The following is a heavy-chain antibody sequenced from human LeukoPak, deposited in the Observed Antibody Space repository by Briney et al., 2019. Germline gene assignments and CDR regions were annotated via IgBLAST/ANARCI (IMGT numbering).Heavy chain of an antibody. CDR1: GVTFSTYG. Sequence: GGSLRLSCAASGVTFSTYGMHWVRQAPGKGLEWVGVICYDGSNKYYADSVKGRFTIYRTNSKNTSYLQMTVLGAEAAALYYFARGFDSGYDFGYWGQGTLVTVSS. CDR3: ARGFDSGYDFGY. CDR2: ICYDGSNK. D-gene: IGHD5-12*01. J-gene: IGHJ4*02. V-gene: IGHV3-33*01.